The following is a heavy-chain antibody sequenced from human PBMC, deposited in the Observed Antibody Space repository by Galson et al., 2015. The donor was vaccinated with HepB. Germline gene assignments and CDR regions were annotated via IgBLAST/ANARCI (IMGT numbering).Heavy chain of an antibody. CDR3: TRVSRNMYFDSSGIFDI. J-gene: IGHJ4*02. D-gene: IGHD3-22*01. CDR1: GFAFYSYT. CDR2: IRSKPYGGTT. Sequence: SLRLSCATSGFAFYSYTMNWVRQAPGKGLEWVSLIRSKPYGGTTEYAASVKGRFTISRDDSKSIAFLQMNSLRTEDTAVYYCTRVSRNMYFDSSGIFDIWGQGTLVTVSS. V-gene: IGHV3-49*04.